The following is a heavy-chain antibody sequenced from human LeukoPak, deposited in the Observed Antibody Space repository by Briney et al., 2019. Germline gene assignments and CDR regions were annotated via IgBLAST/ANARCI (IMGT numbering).Heavy chain of an antibody. CDR2: FDPEDGET. Sequence: ASVKVSCKVSGYTLTELSMHWVRQAPGKGLEWMGGFDPEDGETIYAQKFQGRVTMTEDTSTDTAYMELRSLRSEDTAVYYCATGAYCSSTSCYRSYYYYYYMDVWGKGTTVTVSS. CDR3: ATGAYCSSTSCYRSYYYYYYMDV. CDR1: GYTLTELS. D-gene: IGHD2-2*01. J-gene: IGHJ6*03. V-gene: IGHV1-24*01.